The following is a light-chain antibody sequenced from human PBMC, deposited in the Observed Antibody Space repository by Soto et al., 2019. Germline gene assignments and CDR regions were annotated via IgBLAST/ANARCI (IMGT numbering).Light chain of an antibody. CDR1: KIGSKS. Sequence: SYELTQPPSVSVAPGQTARITCGGNKIGSKSVHWFQPKPGQAPVLVIYYDSDRTSGIPERFAGSNSGNTATLTISRVAAGAEADYYCQVWDSSSDHYVFGTGTKVTV. V-gene: IGLV3-21*04. CDR2: YDS. J-gene: IGLJ1*01. CDR3: QVWDSSSDHYV.